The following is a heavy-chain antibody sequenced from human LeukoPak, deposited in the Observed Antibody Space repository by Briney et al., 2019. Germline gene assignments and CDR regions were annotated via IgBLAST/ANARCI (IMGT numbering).Heavy chain of an antibody. CDR1: GGSISSYC. CDR2: IYYSGST. J-gene: IGHJ2*01. V-gene: IGHV4-59*01. CDR3: ARHYYQYYFDL. Sequence: PSETLSLTCTVSGGSISSYCWSWIRQPPGKGLEWIGYIYYSGSTNYNPSLKSRVTISVDTSKNQFSLKLSSVTAADTAVYYCARHYYQYYFDLWGRGTLVTVSS. D-gene: IGHD3-10*01.